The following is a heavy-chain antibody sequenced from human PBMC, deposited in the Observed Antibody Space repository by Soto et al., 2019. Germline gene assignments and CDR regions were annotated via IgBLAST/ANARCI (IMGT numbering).Heavy chain of an antibody. V-gene: IGHV6-1*01. J-gene: IGHJ6*02. Sequence: PSETLSLTCAISGDSVSSNSAAWSWIRQSPSRGLEWLGRTYYRSKWYNDYAVSVKSRITINPDTSKNQFSLQLNSVTPEDTAVYYCARAGAVPGHYYYYYGMDVWGQGTTVTVSS. CDR1: GDSVSSNSAA. CDR3: ARAGAVPGHYYYYYGMDV. D-gene: IGHD1-26*01. CDR2: TYYRSKWYN.